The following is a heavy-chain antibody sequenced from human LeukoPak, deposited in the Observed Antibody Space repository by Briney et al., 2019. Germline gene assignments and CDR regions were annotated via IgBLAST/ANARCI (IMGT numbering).Heavy chain of an antibody. CDR3: AKDPRNYGSSNFDY. CDR2: IRYDGSNK. V-gene: IGHV3-30*02. J-gene: IGHJ4*02. D-gene: IGHD4-11*01. CDR1: GFTFSSYG. Sequence: GGSLRLSCAASGFTFSSYGMHWVRQAPGKGLEWVAFIRYDGSNKYYADSVKGRFTISRDNSKNTLYLQMNSLRAEDTAVYYCAKDPRNYGSSNFDYWGQGTLVTVSS.